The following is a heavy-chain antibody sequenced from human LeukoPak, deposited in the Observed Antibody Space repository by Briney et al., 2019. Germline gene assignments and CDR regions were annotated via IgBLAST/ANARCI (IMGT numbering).Heavy chain of an antibody. V-gene: IGHV3-20*01. J-gene: IGHJ5*02. Sequence: GGSLRLSCAASGFTFDDYGMSWVRQAPGKGLEWVSGINWNGGSTGYADSVKGRFTISRDNAKNSLYLQMNSLRAEDTALYHCARDLLWFGEGPSSDWLDPWGQGTLVTVSS. CDR3: ARDLLWFGEGPSSDWLDP. CDR1: GFTFDDYG. D-gene: IGHD3-10*01. CDR2: INWNGGST.